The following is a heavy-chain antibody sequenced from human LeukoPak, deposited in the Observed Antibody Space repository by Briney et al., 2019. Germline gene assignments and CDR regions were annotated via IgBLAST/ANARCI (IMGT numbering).Heavy chain of an antibody. CDR3: TRGQMPEVLFY. CDR2: MNSDGSIT. Sequence: PGGSLRLSCAASGFSFSSSWMHWVRQAPGKGLVWVSRMNSDGSITTYADSVKGRFTISRDNAKNTLYLQMNSLRAEDTAVYYCTRGQMPEVLFYWGQGSLVTVSS. V-gene: IGHV3-74*01. CDR1: GFSFSSSW. D-gene: IGHD2-2*01. J-gene: IGHJ4*02.